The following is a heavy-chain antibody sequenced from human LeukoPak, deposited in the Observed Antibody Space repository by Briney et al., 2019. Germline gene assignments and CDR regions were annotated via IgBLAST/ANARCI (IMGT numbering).Heavy chain of an antibody. V-gene: IGHV4-59*01. D-gene: IGHD3-22*01. CDR3: ARVGSGYSVDY. Sequence: SETLSLTCTVSGGSISSYYWSWIRQPPGKGLEWIGYIYHRGSTNYNPSLKSRVTISVDTSKNQFSLKLSSVPAADTAVYYCARVGSGYSVDYWGQGTLVTVSS. CDR1: GGSISSYY. J-gene: IGHJ4*02. CDR2: IYHRGST.